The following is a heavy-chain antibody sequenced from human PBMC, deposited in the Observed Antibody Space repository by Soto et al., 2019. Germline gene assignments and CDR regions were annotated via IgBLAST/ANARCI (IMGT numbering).Heavy chain of an antibody. Sequence: RASVKVSCKASGGTFSSYAISWVRQAPGQGLEWMGGIIPIFGTANYAQKFQGRVTITADESTSTAYMELSSLRSEDTAVYYCARDVRYYGSVSFSPAASTFDYWGQGTLVTVSS. CDR3: ARDVRYYGSVSFSPAASTFDY. CDR2: IIPIFGTA. CDR1: GGTFSSYA. V-gene: IGHV1-69*13. J-gene: IGHJ4*02. D-gene: IGHD3-10*01.